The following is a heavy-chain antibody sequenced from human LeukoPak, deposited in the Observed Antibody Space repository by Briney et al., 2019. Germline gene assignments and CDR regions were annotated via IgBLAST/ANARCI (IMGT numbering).Heavy chain of an antibody. CDR2: IHYSGST. D-gene: IGHD2-15*01. V-gene: IGHV4-59*01. Sequence: PSEALSLTCTVSGDSISSYYWSWIRQPPGKGLEWIGYIHYSGSTNYNPSLKSRVTISLDTSKNQFSLKLSSVTAADTAVYYCASSSGYCSGGSCWDWFDPWGQGTLVTVSS. J-gene: IGHJ5*02. CDR3: ASSSGYCSGGSCWDWFDP. CDR1: GDSISSYY.